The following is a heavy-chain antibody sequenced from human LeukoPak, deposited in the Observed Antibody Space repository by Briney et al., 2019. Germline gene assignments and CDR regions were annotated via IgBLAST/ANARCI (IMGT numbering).Heavy chain of an antibody. V-gene: IGHV3-11*04. CDR2: ISSSGSTI. CDR3: AKVGSGWYGVDR. J-gene: IGHJ5*02. Sequence: PGGSLRLSCAASGFTFSDYYMSWIRQAPGKGLEWVSYISSSGSTIYYADSVKGRFTISRDNAKNSLYLQMNSLRLEDTSLYYCAKVGSGWYGVDRWGQGTLVTVSS. D-gene: IGHD6-19*01. CDR1: GFTFSDYY.